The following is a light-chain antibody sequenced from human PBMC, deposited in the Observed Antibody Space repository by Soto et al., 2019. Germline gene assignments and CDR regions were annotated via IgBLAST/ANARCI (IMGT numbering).Light chain of an antibody. CDR1: SSDVGFSNY. V-gene: IGLV2-14*01. Sequence: QSVLTQPASVSGSPGQSINISCTGTSSDVGFSNYVFWYQQHPGKAPKLIISDVSNRPSGVSNRFSGSKSGNTASLTISGLQAEDEADYYCSLYTSSSTDVFGTGTKLTVL. J-gene: IGLJ1*01. CDR2: DVS. CDR3: SLYTSSSTDV.